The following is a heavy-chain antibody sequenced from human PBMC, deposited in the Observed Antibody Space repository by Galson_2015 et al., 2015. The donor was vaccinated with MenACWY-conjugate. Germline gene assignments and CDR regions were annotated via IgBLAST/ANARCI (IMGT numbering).Heavy chain of an antibody. J-gene: IGHJ1*01. V-gene: IGHV3-30*03. CDR3: ATSNYYDGGGPVCLN. Sequence: SLRLSCAAAGFTFSSIGMHWVRRTPGKGLEWLALISKDARQTFYADSVEGRFTISRDNSNNTPYLEMNSLRVDDTAVYYCATSNYYDGGGPVCLNWGQGMLVTVSS. CDR1: GFTFSSIG. CDR2: ISKDARQT. D-gene: IGHD3-22*01.